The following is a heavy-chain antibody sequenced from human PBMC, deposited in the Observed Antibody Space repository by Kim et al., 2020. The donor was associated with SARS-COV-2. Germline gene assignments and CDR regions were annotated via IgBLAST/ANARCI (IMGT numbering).Heavy chain of an antibody. V-gene: IGHV3-23*01. CDR1: GFTFSSYA. CDR3: AKGASSGWTPRGAFDY. J-gene: IGHJ4*02. D-gene: IGHD6-19*01. CDR2: ISGSGGST. Sequence: GGSLRLSCAASGFTFSSYAMSWVRQAPGKGLEWVSAISGSGGSTYYADSVKGRFTISRDNSKNTLYLQMNSLRAEDTAVYYCAKGASSGWTPRGAFDYWGQGTLVTVSS.